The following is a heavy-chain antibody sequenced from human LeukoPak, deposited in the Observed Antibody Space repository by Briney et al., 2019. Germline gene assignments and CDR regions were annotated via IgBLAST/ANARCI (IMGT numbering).Heavy chain of an antibody. CDR2: INPSGGST. CDR1: GYTFTRYY. CDR3: ATDPLRWNGYPC. Sequence: ASVKVSCKASGYTFTRYYMHWVRQAPGQGLEWMGIINPSGGSTSYAQKFQGRVTMTEDTSTDTAYMELSSLRSEDTAVYYCATDPLRWNGYPCWGQGTLVTVSS. J-gene: IGHJ4*02. V-gene: IGHV1-46*01. D-gene: IGHD3-3*01.